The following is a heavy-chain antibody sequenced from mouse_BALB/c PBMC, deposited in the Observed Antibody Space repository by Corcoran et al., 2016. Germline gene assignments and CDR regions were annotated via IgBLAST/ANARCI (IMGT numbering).Heavy chain of an antibody. Sequence: QIQLVQSGPELKKPGETVKISCKASGYTFTNYGMNWVKQAPGKGLKWMGWINTYTGEPTYADDFKGRFAFSLETSDSTAYLQINNLKNEYTATYFCAREPYSMDYWGQGTSVTVSS. V-gene: IGHV9-3-1*01. J-gene: IGHJ4*01. CDR2: INTYTGEP. CDR3: AREPYSMDY. D-gene: IGHD6-1*01. CDR1: GYTFTNYG.